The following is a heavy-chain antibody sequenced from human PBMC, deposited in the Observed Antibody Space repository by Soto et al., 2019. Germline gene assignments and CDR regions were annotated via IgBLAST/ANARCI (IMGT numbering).Heavy chain of an antibody. CDR1: GFTFSSYW. CDR3: TRYWDSLTYHSGMDV. Sequence: RRLSCAASGFTFSSYWMSWVRQAPGKGLEWVANIKQDGSEKYYVDSVKGRFTISRDNAKNSLYLQLNSLRSEDTAVYYCTRYWDSLTYHSGMDVWGQG. D-gene: IGHD1-26*01. CDR2: IKQDGSEK. V-gene: IGHV3-7*01. J-gene: IGHJ6*02.